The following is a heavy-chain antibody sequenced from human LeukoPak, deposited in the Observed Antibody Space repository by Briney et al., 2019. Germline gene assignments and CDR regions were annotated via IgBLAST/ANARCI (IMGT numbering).Heavy chain of an antibody. CDR1: GYTFTGYY. Sequence: ASVTVSCKASGYTFTGYYMHWVRQAPGQGLEWMGWINPNSGGTNYAQKFQGRVTMTRDTSISTAYMELSRLRSDDTAVYYCARDLLGGGSYGYWGQGTLVTVSS. CDR2: INPNSGGT. D-gene: IGHD1-26*01. CDR3: ARDLLGGGSYGY. V-gene: IGHV1-2*02. J-gene: IGHJ4*02.